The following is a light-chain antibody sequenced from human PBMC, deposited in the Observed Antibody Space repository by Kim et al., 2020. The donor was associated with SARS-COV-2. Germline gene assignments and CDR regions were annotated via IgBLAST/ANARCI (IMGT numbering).Light chain of an antibody. Sequence: QAVVTQPPSVSGAPGQRVTISCTGSSSNIGAGYDVHWYQQLPGTAPKLLIYGNSNRPSGVPDRFSGSKSGTSASLAITGLQAEDEADYYCQSYDSSPSANVVFGGGTQLTVL. V-gene: IGLV1-40*01. CDR1: SSNIGAGYD. CDR3: QSYDSSPSANVV. J-gene: IGLJ2*01. CDR2: GNS.